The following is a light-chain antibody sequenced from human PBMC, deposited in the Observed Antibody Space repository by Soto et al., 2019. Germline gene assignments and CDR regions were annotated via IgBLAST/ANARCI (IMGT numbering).Light chain of an antibody. CDR2: GAS. V-gene: IGKV3-15*01. J-gene: IGKJ1*01. CDR1: QSVSSN. CDR3: QQFYNCPRT. Sequence: EIVMTQSPGTLSVSPGERATLSCRASQSVSSNLAWYQQKPCQAPRLLIYGASTRATGIPARFSGSGSETEFPLTISSLQSEDFAVYYCQQFYNCPRTFGQGTKVEIK.